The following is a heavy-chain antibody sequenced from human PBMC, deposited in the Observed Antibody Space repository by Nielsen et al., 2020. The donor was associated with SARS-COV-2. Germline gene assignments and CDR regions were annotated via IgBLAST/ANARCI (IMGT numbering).Heavy chain of an antibody. CDR1: GFTFDDYA. J-gene: IGHJ4*02. CDR3: AKVGGESADY. CDR2: INWNSGSI. D-gene: IGHD3-16*01. Sequence: SLKISCAASGFTFDDYAMHWVRQAPGKGLEWVSGINWNSGSIGYADSVKGRFTISRDNAKNSLYLQMNSLRAEDTALYYCAKVGGESADYWGQGTLVTVSS. V-gene: IGHV3-9*01.